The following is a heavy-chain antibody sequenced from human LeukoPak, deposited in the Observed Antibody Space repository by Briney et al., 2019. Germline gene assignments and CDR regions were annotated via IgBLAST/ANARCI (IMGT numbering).Heavy chain of an antibody. D-gene: IGHD5-18*01. J-gene: IGHJ4*02. Sequence: GGSLRLSCAASGFSISGQAMHWVRQAPGKGLEWVAVISYDGGNKHYSDSVKGRFTVSRDNSKNTLYLQMQSLRPEDTAVYYCAAMDTSQMKKFQGIDYWGQGTLVTVSS. V-gene: IGHV3-30*04. CDR3: AAMDTSQMKKFQGIDY. CDR2: ISYDGGNK. CDR1: GFSISGQA.